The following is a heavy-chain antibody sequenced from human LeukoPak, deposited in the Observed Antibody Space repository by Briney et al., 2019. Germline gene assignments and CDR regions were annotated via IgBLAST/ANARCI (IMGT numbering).Heavy chain of an antibody. CDR1: GGSISSGGYY. V-gene: IGHV4-31*03. Sequence: SETLSLTCTVSGGSISSGGYYWSWIRQHPGKGLEWIGYIYYSGSTYYNPSLKSRVTISVDTSKNQFSLKLSSVTAADTAVYYCARDHYYDSSGYPYYFDYWGQGTLVTVSS. D-gene: IGHD3-22*01. J-gene: IGHJ4*02. CDR3: ARDHYYDSSGYPYYFDY. CDR2: IYYSGST.